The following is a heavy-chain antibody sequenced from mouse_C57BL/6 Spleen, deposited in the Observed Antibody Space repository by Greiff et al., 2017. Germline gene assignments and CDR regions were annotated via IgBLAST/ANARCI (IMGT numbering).Heavy chain of an antibody. CDR2: FYPGSGSI. J-gene: IGHJ3*01. V-gene: IGHV1-62-2*01. Sequence: QVHVKQSGAELVKPGASVKLSCKASGYTFTEYTIHWVKQRSGQGLEWIGWFYPGSGSIKYNEKFKDKATLTADKSSSTVYMELSRLTSEDSAVYFCARHEDTFYYSNYEAWFAYWGQGTLVTVSA. D-gene: IGHD2-5*01. CDR3: ARHEDTFYYSNYEAWFAY. CDR1: GYTFTEYT.